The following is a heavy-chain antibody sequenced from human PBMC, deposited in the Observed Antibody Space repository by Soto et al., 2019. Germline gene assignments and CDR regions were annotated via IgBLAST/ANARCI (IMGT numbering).Heavy chain of an antibody. D-gene: IGHD3-3*01. Sequence: QVQLVQSGAEVKKPGASVKLSCKTSGYTFTGYVVDWVRQAPGQGLGWMGWINSGNGNTKYSEKFQGRVTITSDTSARTAYMELSSLPSEDTAVYYCARGLTIFGVVIGYWGQGTLVTVSS. CDR1: GYTFTGYV. CDR2: INSGNGNT. CDR3: ARGLTIFGVVIGY. V-gene: IGHV1-3*01. J-gene: IGHJ4*02.